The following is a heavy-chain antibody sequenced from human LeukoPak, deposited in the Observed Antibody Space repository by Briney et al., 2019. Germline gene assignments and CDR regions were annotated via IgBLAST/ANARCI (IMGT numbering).Heavy chain of an antibody. CDR2: IVVGSGNT. V-gene: IGHV1-58*02. CDR1: GFTFTSSA. Sequence: GTSVKVSCKASGFTFTSSAMQWVRQARGQRLEWTGWIVVGSGNTNYAQKFQERVTITRDMSTSTAYMELSSLRSEDTAVYYCAVYSGSFSRAFDIWGQGTMVTVSS. CDR3: AVYSGSFSRAFDI. J-gene: IGHJ3*02. D-gene: IGHD1-26*01.